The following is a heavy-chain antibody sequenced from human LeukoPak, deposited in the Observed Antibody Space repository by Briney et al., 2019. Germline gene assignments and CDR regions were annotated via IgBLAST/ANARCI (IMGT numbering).Heavy chain of an antibody. J-gene: IGHJ5*02. V-gene: IGHV3-23*01. D-gene: IGHD3-10*01. CDR2: ISGSGGST. Sequence: GGSLRLSCAASGFTFSSYAMSSVRQAPGKGLGWVSAISGSGGSTYYADSVKGRFTISRDNSKNTLYLQMNSLRAEDTAVYYCAKEHYGSGSYVWFDPWGQGTLVTVSS. CDR1: GFTFSSYA. CDR3: AKEHYGSGSYVWFDP.